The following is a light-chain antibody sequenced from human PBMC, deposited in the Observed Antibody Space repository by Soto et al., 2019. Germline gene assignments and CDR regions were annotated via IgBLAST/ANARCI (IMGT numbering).Light chain of an antibody. J-gene: IGLJ1*01. V-gene: IGLV2-23*01. CDR1: SSAVGSYNL. CDR3: CSYAGSSTYV. Sequence: QSLLTQPASVSGSPRQSITLSCTGTSSAVGSYNLVSWYQQHPGKAPKLMIYEGSKRPSGVSNRFSGSKSGNTASLTISGLQAEDEADYYCCSYAGSSTYVFGTGTKVTVL. CDR2: EGS.